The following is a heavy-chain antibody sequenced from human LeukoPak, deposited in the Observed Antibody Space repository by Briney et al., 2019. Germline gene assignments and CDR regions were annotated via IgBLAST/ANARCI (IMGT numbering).Heavy chain of an antibody. D-gene: IGHD3-9*01. CDR2: TYYSGST. Sequence: PSETLSLTCTVSGGSISSYYWSWIRQPPGKGLEWIGYTYYSGSTNYNPSLKSRVTISVDTSKNQFSLKLSSVTAADTAVYYCASGVWYYDTRGAFDIWGQGTMVTVSS. CDR1: GGSISSYY. J-gene: IGHJ3*02. CDR3: ASGVWYYDTRGAFDI. V-gene: IGHV4-59*01.